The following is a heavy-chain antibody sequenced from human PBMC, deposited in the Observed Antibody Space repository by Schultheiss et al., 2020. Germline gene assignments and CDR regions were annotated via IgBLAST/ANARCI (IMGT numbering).Heavy chain of an antibody. J-gene: IGHJ4*02. D-gene: IGHD3-22*01. CDR1: GFTFSNAW. CDR3: TTHNYYDGNGYFN. Sequence: GGSLRLSCAASGFTFSNAWMSWVRQAPGKGLEWVGRIKSKTDGGTTDYAAPVKGRFTISRDDSKNTLYLQMNSLKTEDTAVYYCTTHNYYDGNGYFNWGQGTLVTVSS. V-gene: IGHV3-15*01. CDR2: IKSKTDGGTT.